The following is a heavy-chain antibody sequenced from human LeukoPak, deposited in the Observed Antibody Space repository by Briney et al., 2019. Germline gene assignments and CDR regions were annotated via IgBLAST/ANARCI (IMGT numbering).Heavy chain of an antibody. CDR3: ARDELGYCSSTSCPRNYGMDV. J-gene: IGHJ6*04. V-gene: IGHV3-21*01. CDR1: GFTFSSYS. Sequence: NPGGSLRLSCAASGFTFSSYSMNWVRQAPGKGLEWVSSISSSSSYIYYADPVKGRFTIPRDNAKNSLYLQMNSLRAEDTAVYYCARDELGYCSSTSCPRNYGMDVWGKGTTVTVSS. CDR2: ISSSSSYI. D-gene: IGHD2-2*03.